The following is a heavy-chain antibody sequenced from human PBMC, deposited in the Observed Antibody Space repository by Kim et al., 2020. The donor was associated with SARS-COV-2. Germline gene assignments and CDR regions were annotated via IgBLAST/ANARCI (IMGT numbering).Heavy chain of an antibody. D-gene: IGHD2-8*02. CDR3: ARRPVDRGTGDAFDI. V-gene: IGHV3-21*01. CDR1: GFMFSSST. CDR2: ISGSPTYI. J-gene: IGHJ3*02. Sequence: GGSLRLSCAASGFMFSSSTLNWVRQAPGKGLEWVSSISGSPTYIYYADSVKGRSTISRDDTRNSLSLQMNSLRAEDTAVYYCARRPVDRGTGDAFDIWG.